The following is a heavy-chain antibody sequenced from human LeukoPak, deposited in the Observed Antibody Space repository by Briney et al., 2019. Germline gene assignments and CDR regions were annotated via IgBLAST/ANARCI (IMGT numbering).Heavy chain of an antibody. Sequence: SVKVSCKASGGTFSSYAISWVRQAPGQGLEWMGGIIPIFGTANYAQKFQGRVTMTEDTSTDTAYMELSSLRSEDTAVYYCATDLSSSQRMDVWGQGTTVTVSS. CDR2: IIPIFGTA. CDR1: GGTFSSYA. V-gene: IGHV1-69*06. J-gene: IGHJ6*02. CDR3: ATDLSSSQRMDV. D-gene: IGHD6-13*01.